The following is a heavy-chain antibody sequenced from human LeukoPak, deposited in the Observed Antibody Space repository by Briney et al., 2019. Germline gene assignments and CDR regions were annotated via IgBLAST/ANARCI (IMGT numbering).Heavy chain of an antibody. D-gene: IGHD2-8*02. CDR3: ARGGVGSFDI. V-gene: IGHV3-74*01. CDR2: VHNDGTTT. Sequence: GGSLRLSCAASGFNFSTYGMHWVRQAPGKGLVWVSRVHNDGTTTGYADSVKGRFAISRDNAKNTVYLQMNSLRAEDTAVYYCARGGVGSFDIWGQGTMVTVSS. J-gene: IGHJ3*02. CDR1: GFNFSTYG.